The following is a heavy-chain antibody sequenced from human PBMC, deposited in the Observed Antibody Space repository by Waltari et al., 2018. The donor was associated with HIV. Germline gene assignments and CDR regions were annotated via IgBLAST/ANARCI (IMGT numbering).Heavy chain of an antibody. Sequence: VVQPGRSLRLSCAASGFTFSSYGMHWVRQAPGKGLEWLAVVWYDGKNKYYADSVKGRFTVSRDNSKNTLFLQMNSLRVDDTAVYYCARTPYDTSGYCFDYWGQGTLVTVSS. CDR3: ARTPYDTSGYCFDY. CDR2: VWYDGKNK. V-gene: IGHV3-33*01. J-gene: IGHJ4*02. D-gene: IGHD3-22*01. CDR1: GFTFSSYG.